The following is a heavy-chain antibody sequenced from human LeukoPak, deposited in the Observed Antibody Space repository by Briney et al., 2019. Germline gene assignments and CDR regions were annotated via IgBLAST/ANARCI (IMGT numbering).Heavy chain of an antibody. D-gene: IGHD3-22*01. Sequence: SETLSLTCAVSGGSIISYYWSWIRQPPGKGLEWIAYISYSGRTSYNPSLKSRVTISVDTSQNQFSLKLRSVTAADTAVYYCARGPRITMIVVPAGAFDIWAKGQWSPSLQ. J-gene: IGHJ3*02. CDR2: ISYSGRT. V-gene: IGHV4-59*08. CDR3: ARGPRITMIVVPAGAFDI. CDR1: GGSIISYY.